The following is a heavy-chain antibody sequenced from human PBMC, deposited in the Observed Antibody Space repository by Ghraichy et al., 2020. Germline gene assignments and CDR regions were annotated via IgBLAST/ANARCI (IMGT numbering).Heavy chain of an antibody. CDR2: IYHTGST. D-gene: IGHD3-10*01. CDR3: ARDMRYYGSGTYLLHGMDV. CDR1: GGSISNSNW. J-gene: IGHJ6*02. Sequence: SETLSLTCTVSGGSISNSNWWSCVRQPPGKGLEWIGDIYHTGSTDFNPSLKSRVTISVDKSKNYFSLKVTSVTAADTAVYYCARDMRYYGSGTYLLHGMDVWGQGTTVTVSS. V-gene: IGHV4-4*02.